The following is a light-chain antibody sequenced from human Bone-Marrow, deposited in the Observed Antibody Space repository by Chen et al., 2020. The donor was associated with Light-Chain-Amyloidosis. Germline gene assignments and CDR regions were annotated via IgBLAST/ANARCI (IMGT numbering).Light chain of an antibody. J-gene: IGKJ3*01. CDR3: QQYYTTPLT. CDR2: WAS. CDR1: QSVLYNSNNKDY. V-gene: IGKV4-1*01. Sequence: DIVMTQSPDSLAVSRGARATINCKSSQSVLYNSNNKDYLAWYQQKPGQPPNLLIYWASTRESGVPDRFSGSGSGTDFTLTISRLQPEDVAVDYCQQYYTTPLTFGPGTKVDVK.